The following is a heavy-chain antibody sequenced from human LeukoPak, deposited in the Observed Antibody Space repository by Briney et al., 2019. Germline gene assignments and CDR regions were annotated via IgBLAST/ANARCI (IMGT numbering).Heavy chain of an antibody. CDR3: ARVLVVSSDAFDI. D-gene: IGHD3-22*01. Sequence: ASVRGSCKTSGYTFTSYAISWVRQAPGHGLECMGWISTYTGNTDYAQKLQGRVTMTTDTSTSTAYMELRSLSSDDTAVYYCARVLVVSSDAFDIWGQGKRLTVSS. CDR2: ISTYTGNT. V-gene: IGHV1-18*01. CDR1: GYTFTSYA. J-gene: IGHJ3*02.